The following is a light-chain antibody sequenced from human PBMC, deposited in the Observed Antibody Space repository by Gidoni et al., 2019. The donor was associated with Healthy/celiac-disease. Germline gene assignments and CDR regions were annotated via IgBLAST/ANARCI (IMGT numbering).Light chain of an antibody. CDR3: QQSYSTPRT. V-gene: IGKV1-39*01. Sequence: DIQMLQSPSSLSASVGDRVTITCRASQSISSYLNWYQQKPGKAPKLLIYAASSLPGGVPSRFSGSGSGTDFTLTISSLQPEDFATYYCQQSYSTPRTFGQXTKVEIK. CDR2: AAS. J-gene: IGKJ1*01. CDR1: QSISSY.